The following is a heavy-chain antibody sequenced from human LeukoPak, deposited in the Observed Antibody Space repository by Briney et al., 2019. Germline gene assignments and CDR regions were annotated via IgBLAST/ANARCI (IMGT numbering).Heavy chain of an antibody. CDR3: ARTREYSSSWYFPPFDP. Sequence: GASVKVSCEASGYTFTGYYMNWVRQAPGQGLEWMGWINPNSGRTNYAQNFQGRVTMTRDPSISTAYMELSGLTSNDTAVYYCARTREYSSSWYFPPFDPWGQGTLVTVSS. V-gene: IGHV1-2*02. CDR2: INPNSGRT. J-gene: IGHJ5*02. D-gene: IGHD6-13*01. CDR1: GYTFTGYY.